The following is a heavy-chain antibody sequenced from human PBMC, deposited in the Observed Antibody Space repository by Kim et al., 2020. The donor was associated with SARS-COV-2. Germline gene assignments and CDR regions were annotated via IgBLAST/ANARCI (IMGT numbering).Heavy chain of an antibody. D-gene: IGHD1-1*01. J-gene: IGHJ4*02. Sequence: SETLSLTCTVSGDSISNTNYFWGWIRQPPGKGLEWIGNIYYAGRTEYNPSLKGRVTISVDTSKNQFSLKLRSVTAADTAVYYCARQTYHRDGYNWAFDYWGQGTLVTVSS. CDR2: IYYAGRT. CDR3: ARQTYHRDGYNWAFDY. CDR1: GDSISNTNYF. V-gene: IGHV4-39*01.